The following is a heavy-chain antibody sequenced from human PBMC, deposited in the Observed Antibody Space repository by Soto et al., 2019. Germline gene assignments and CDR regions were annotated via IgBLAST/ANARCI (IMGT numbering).Heavy chain of an antibody. CDR1: GFTFSSYG. J-gene: IGHJ4*02. D-gene: IGHD6-19*01. CDR2: ISYDGSNK. Sequence: QVQLVESGGGVVQPGRSLRLSCAASGFTFSSYGMHWVRQAPGKGLEWVAVISYDGSNKYYADSVKGRFTISRVNSKNTLYLQMNSLRAEDTAVYYCAKSKYFGSGWSYFDYWGQGTLVTVSS. V-gene: IGHV3-30*18. CDR3: AKSKYFGSGWSYFDY.